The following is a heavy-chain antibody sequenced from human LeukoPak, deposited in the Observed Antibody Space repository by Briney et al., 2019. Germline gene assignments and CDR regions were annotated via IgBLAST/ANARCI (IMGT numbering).Heavy chain of an antibody. Sequence: GGSLRLSCAASGFSFSSFAMHWVRQAPGKGLEWVAVISYDGSNNYDADSVKGRFTISRDDSKNTLYLQMNSLRAEDTAVYYCARVRYGELDVWGQGTTVTISS. CDR2: ISYDGSNN. D-gene: IGHD4-17*01. V-gene: IGHV3-30*04. J-gene: IGHJ6*02. CDR1: GFSFSSFA. CDR3: ARVRYGELDV.